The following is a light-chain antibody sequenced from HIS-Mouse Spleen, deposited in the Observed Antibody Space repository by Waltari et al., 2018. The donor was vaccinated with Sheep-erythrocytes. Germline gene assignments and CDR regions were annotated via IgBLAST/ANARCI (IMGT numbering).Light chain of an antibody. CDR2: DVS. J-gene: IGLJ1*01. CDR3: CSYAGSYNHV. V-gene: IGLV2-11*01. Sequence: QSALTQPRSVSGSPGQSVTISCTGTSSDVGGYNVFSWYQQHPGKAPKLMIYDVSKRPSGVPDRFSGSKSGNTASLTISGLQAEDEADYYCCSYAGSYNHVFATGTKVTVL. CDR1: SSDVGGYNV.